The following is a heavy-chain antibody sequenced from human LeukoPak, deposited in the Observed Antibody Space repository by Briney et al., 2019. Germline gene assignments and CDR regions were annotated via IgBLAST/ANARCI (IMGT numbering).Heavy chain of an antibody. Sequence: SETLSLTCAVSGGSISSSNWWSWVRQPPGKGLEWIGEIYHSGCTNYNPSLKSRVTISVDKSKNQFSLKLSSVTAVDTAVYYCARKTTAGPTKAAFDIWGQGTMVAVST. D-gene: IGHD2-21*02. J-gene: IGHJ3*02. V-gene: IGHV4-4*02. CDR3: ARKTTAGPTKAAFDI. CDR2: IYHSGCT. CDR1: GGSISSSNW.